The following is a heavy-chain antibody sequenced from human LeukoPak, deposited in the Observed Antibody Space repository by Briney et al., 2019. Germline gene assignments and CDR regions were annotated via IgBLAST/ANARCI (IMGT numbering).Heavy chain of an antibody. CDR2: INPSSGGT. J-gene: IGHJ4*01. V-gene: IGHV1-2*02. D-gene: IGHD6-13*01. Sequence: ASVKVSCKASGHTFTGYYLHWVRQAPGQGLEWMGWINPSSGGTNYAQKFQGRVTMTRDTSISTAYMELSRLSSDDTAVYYCATDLGSSWIYWGQGTLVTVSS. CDR3: ATDLGSSWIY. CDR1: GHTFTGYY.